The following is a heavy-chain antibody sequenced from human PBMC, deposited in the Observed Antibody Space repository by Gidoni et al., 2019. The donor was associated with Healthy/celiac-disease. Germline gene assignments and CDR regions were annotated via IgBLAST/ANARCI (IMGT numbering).Heavy chain of an antibody. J-gene: IGHJ6*02. CDR2: INHSGST. CDR1: GGSFSGYY. CDR3: ARGAKYSGSYFSRYYYGMDV. V-gene: IGHV4-34*01. D-gene: IGHD1-26*01. Sequence: QVQLQQWGAGLLKPSETLSLTCAVYGGSFSGYYWSWIRQPPGKGLESIGEINHSGSTNSNPCLKSRVTISEDTAKNQFSLKLSSVTAADTAVYYCARGAKYSGSYFSRYYYGMDVWGQGTTVTVSS.